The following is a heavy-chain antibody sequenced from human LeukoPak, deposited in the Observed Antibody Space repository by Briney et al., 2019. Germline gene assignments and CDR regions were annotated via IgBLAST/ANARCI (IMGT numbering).Heavy chain of an antibody. D-gene: IGHD2-2*01. CDR3: AREIVVVPAATGDY. Sequence: GGSLRLSCAASGFTFSSYSMNWVRQAPGKGLEWVSSISSSSSSYIYYADSVKGRFTISRDNAKNSLYLQMNSLRAEDTAVYYCAREIVVVPAATGDYWGQGTLVTVSS. V-gene: IGHV3-21*01. J-gene: IGHJ4*02. CDR1: GFTFSSYS. CDR2: ISSSSSSYI.